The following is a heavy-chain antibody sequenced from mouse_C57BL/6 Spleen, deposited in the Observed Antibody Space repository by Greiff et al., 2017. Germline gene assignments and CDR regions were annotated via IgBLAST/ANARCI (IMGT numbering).Heavy chain of an antibody. D-gene: IGHD4-1*01. CDR1: GFTFSSYA. CDR3: TREGYGTKFAY. Sequence: EVMLVESGEGLVKPGGSLKLSCAASGFTFSSYAMSWVRQTPGKRLEWVAYISSGGDYIYYADPVKGRFTISRDNARNTLYLQMSSLKSEDTAMYYCTREGYGTKFAYWGQGTLVTVSA. CDR2: ISSGGDYI. J-gene: IGHJ3*01. V-gene: IGHV5-9-1*02.